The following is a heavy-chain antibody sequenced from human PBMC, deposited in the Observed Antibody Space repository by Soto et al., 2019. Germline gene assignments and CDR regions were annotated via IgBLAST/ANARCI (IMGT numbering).Heavy chain of an antibody. Sequence: SGGSLRLSCAASGFTLRSYSMNWVRQAPGKGLEWVSYMSSSSGTIYYADSVKGRFTISRDNAKNSLYLEMNSLRAEDTAVYFCARDNGGDWGVGAFDIWGQGTMVTVSS. D-gene: IGHD2-21*02. J-gene: IGHJ3*02. CDR1: GFTLRSYS. V-gene: IGHV3-48*01. CDR2: MSSSSGTI. CDR3: ARDNGGDWGVGAFDI.